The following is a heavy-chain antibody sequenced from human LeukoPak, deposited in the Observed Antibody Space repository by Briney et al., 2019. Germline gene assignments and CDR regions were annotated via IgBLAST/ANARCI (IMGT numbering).Heavy chain of an antibody. CDR1: GGSFSGYY. Sequence: SETLFLTCAVYGGSFSGYYWSWIRQPPGKGLEWIGEINHSGSTNYNPSLKSRVTISVDTSKNQFSLKLSSVTAADTAVYYCARDPVLLAAHVPRNGMDVWGQGTTVTVSS. CDR3: ARDPVLLAAHVPRNGMDV. D-gene: IGHD6-6*01. V-gene: IGHV4-34*01. CDR2: INHSGST. J-gene: IGHJ6*02.